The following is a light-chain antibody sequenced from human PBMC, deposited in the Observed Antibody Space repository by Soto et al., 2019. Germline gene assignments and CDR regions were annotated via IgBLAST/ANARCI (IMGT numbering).Light chain of an antibody. CDR3: QQANSFPPWT. CDR1: QSVSNN. J-gene: IGKJ1*01. V-gene: IGKV3-15*01. CDR2: GAS. Sequence: ERVMTQSPATLSVSPGERATLSCRASQSVSNNLAWYQQKPGQAPRLLIYGASTRATGIPARFSGSGSGTEFTLTISSLQSEDFATYYCQQANSFPPWTFGQGTKVDNK.